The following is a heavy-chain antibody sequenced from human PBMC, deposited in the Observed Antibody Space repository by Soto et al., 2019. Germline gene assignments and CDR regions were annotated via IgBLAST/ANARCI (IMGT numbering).Heavy chain of an antibody. Sequence: PGGSLRLSCAASGFTVSSNYMSWVRQAPGKGLEWVSVIYSGGSTYYADSVKGRFTISRDNSKNTLYLQMNSLRAEDTAVYYCARGPIPAYFDYWGQGTLVTVSS. CDR2: IYSGGST. V-gene: IGHV3-53*01. CDR1: GFTVSSNY. CDR3: ARGPIPAYFDY. J-gene: IGHJ4*02.